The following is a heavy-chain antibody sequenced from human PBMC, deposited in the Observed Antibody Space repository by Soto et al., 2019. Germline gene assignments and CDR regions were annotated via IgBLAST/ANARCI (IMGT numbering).Heavy chain of an antibody. CDR3: AIQDCTNDVCLEAAVTVGGALEY. J-gene: IGHJ4*02. V-gene: IGHV3-74*01. CDR2: ISGDGTTT. Sequence: EVQLVESGGGLVQPGTALRLSCAASGFTFSKYWMHWVRQVPGKGPVWVSYISGDGTTTDYADSVKGRFTISRDNAKNTLYLQMDSLRVEDTAVYYCAIQDCTNDVCLEAAVTVGGALEYWAQGAQVTVTS. CDR1: GFTFSKYW. D-gene: IGHD2-8*01.